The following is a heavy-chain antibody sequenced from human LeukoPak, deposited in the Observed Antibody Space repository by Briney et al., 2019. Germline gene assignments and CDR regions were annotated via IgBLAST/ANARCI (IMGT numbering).Heavy chain of an antibody. J-gene: IGHJ2*01. D-gene: IGHD3-9*01. CDR1: GYTLTELS. CDR2: FDPEDGET. V-gene: IGHV1-24*01. Sequence: ASVKVSCTVSGYTLTELSMHWVRQAPGKGLEWMGGFDPEDGETIYAQKFQGRVTMTRDTSTSTVYMELSSLRSEDTAVYYCARDLKYFDLWGRGTLVTVSS. CDR3: ARDLKYFDL.